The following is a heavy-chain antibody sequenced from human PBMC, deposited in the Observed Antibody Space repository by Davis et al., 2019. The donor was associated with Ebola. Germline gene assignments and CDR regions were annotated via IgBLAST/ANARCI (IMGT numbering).Heavy chain of an antibody. CDR2: IYYSGST. J-gene: IGHJ6*02. D-gene: IGHD3-3*01. CDR3: ARGLAENTIFGVVPYYYGMDV. Sequence: MPSETLSLTCTVSGGSISSYYWSWIRQPPGKGLEWIGYIYYSGSTNYNPSLKSRVTISVDTSKNQFSLKLSSVTAADTAVYYCARGLAENTIFGVVPYYYGMDVWGQGTTVTVSS. CDR1: GGSISSYY. V-gene: IGHV4-59*01.